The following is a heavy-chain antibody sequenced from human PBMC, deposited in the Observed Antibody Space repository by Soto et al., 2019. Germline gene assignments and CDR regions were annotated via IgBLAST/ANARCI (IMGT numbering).Heavy chain of an antibody. J-gene: IGHJ4*02. CDR2: IHHSGST. V-gene: IGHV4-4*02. CDR3: ARYIAASGSYYFDY. CDR1: GDSISGTNW. Sequence: QVQLQESGPGLVQPSGTLSLTCAVSGDSISGTNWWSWVRQPPGKGLQWIGEIHHSGSTNYNPSLKSRVTISVDRSKNQFSLILKSVTAADTAVYFCARYIAASGSYYFDYWGQGALVTVSS. D-gene: IGHD3-10*01.